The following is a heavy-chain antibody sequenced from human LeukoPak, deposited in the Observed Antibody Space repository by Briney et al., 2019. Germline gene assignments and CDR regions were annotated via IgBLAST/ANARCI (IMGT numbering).Heavy chain of an antibody. CDR3: AKDLHDFWIRFLPPQFDP. V-gene: IGHV3-30*18. CDR1: GFTFSSYG. J-gene: IGHJ5*02. Sequence: PGGSLRLSCAASGFTFSSYGMHWVRQAPGKGLEWVAVISYDGSNKYYADSVKGRFTISRDNSKNTLYLQMNSLRAEDTAVYYCAKDLHDFWIRFLPPQFDPWGQGTLVTVSS. D-gene: IGHD3-3*01. CDR2: ISYDGSNK.